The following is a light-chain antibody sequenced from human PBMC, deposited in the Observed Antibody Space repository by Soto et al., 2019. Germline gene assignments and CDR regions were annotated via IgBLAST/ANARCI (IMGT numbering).Light chain of an antibody. CDR1: QSVGRN. CDR3: QEYSQWPLFT. V-gene: IGKV3-15*01. J-gene: IGKJ3*01. CDR2: AAS. Sequence: EIVVTQSPGILSVSPGDRATLSCRASQSVGRNLAWYQQKPGQAPTLLIYAASTRATGLPARFSGSGSGTDFTLTIISMQSEDFAVYYCQEYSQWPLFTFGPGTRVDIK.